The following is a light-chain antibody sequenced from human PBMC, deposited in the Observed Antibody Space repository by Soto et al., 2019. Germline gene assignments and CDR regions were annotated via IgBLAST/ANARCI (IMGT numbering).Light chain of an antibody. Sequence: DIQLTQSPSFLSASAGERVTLSCRTSQGISSYLAWYQQKPGKAPQLLISAASTLQSGVPSRFSGSGSGTEFTLTISSLQPEDFATYYCQQLKNYPLSFGGGTKVEIK. J-gene: IGKJ4*01. CDR3: QQLKNYPLS. CDR1: QGISSY. V-gene: IGKV1-9*01. CDR2: AAS.